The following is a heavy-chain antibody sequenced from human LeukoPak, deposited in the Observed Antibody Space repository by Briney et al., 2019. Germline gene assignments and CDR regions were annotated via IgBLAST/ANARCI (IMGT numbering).Heavy chain of an antibody. D-gene: IGHD3-10*01. J-gene: IGHJ5*02. CDR1: GYSFTSYW. CDR3: ARAPEGFGEDGYNWFDP. CDR2: IYPGDSDT. V-gene: IGHV5-51*01. Sequence: HGESLKISCKGSGYSFTSYWIGWVRQMPGKGLEWMGIIYPGDSDTRYSPSFQGQVTISADKAISTAYLQWSSLKASDTAMYYCARAPEGFGEDGYNWFDPWGQGTLVTVSS.